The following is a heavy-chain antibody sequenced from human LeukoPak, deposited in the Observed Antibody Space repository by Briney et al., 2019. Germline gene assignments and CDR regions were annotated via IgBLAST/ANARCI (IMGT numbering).Heavy chain of an antibody. CDR3: ARGWRGGIDY. CDR2: IDPSDSYN. D-gene: IGHD3-3*01. J-gene: IGHJ4*02. CDR1: GYSFTSYW. V-gene: IGHV5-10-1*01. Sequence: GESLKISCKGSGYSFTSYWISWVRQMPGKGLEWMGRIDPSDSYNNYRPSFQGHVTISADKSISTAYLQWSSLEASDTAMYYCARGWRGGIDYWGQGTLVTVSS.